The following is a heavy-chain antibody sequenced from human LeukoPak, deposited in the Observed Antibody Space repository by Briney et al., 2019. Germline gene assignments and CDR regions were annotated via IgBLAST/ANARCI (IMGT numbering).Heavy chain of an antibody. CDR3: AREDPQTKVPEGMDV. J-gene: IGHJ6*02. Sequence: TSETLSLTCTVSGGSISHYYWSWIRQPPGKGPEWIGYIYYTGTTNYNPSLKSRVTISVDTSKHQFSLKLNSVTAADTAVYYCAREDPQTKVPEGMDVWGQGTTVTVSS. CDR1: GGSISHYY. CDR2: IYYTGTT. D-gene: IGHD4/OR15-4a*01. V-gene: IGHV4-59*01.